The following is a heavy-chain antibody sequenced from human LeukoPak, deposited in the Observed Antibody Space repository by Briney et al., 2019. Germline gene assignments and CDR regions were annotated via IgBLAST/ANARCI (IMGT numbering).Heavy chain of an antibody. D-gene: IGHD4-17*01. CDR2: ISGSGGST. CDR3: GKDSAGDYDLNFDY. V-gene: IGHV3-23*01. J-gene: IGHJ4*02. CDR1: GFTFSSYA. Sequence: GGSLRLSCAASGFTFSSYAMSWVRQAPGKGLEWVSAISGSGGSTYYADSVKGRFTISRDNSKNTLYLQMNSLRAEDTAVYYCGKDSAGDYDLNFDYWGQGTLVTVSS.